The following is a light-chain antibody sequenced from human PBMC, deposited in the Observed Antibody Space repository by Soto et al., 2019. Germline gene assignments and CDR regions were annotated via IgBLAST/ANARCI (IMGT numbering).Light chain of an antibody. Sequence: SVLTQPASLSGSSGQSITISCTGTSSDVGGYNYVSWYQQHPGKAPKLMIYDVSNRPSGVSNRFSGSKSGNTASLTISGLQAEDEADYYCSSYTSSSSYVFGTGTKVTVL. V-gene: IGLV2-14*01. CDR2: DVS. CDR3: SSYTSSSSYV. J-gene: IGLJ1*01. CDR1: SSDVGGYNY.